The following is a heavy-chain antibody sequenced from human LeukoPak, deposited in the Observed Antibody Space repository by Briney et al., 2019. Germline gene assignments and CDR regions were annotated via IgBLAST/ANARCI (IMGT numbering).Heavy chain of an antibody. CDR1: DGPISRGVE. V-gene: IGHV4-31*03. CDR2: IHYTGNT. Sequence: NSSETLSLTCTVSDGPISRGVELNWIRQHPGKGLEWIGYIHYTGNTYYNPSLKSRVSISVDMSQNHFSLNLNSVTAADTAVYFCTGIVLKEAAQFDFWGQGTLVTVSS. D-gene: IGHD2-8*01. J-gene: IGHJ4*02. CDR3: TGIVLKEAAQFDF.